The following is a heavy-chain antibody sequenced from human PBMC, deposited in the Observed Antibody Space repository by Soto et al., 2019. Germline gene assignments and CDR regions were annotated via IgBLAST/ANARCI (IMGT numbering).Heavy chain of an antibody. CDR1: GFTFSSYW. D-gene: IGHD3-9*01. Sequence: PGGSLRLSCAASGFTFSSYWMHWVRQAPGKGLVWVSRINSDGSSTSYADSVKGRFTISRDNAKNTLYLQMNSLRAEDTAVYYCARTPSLGGTYDILTGYRRFDYWGQGTLVTVSS. J-gene: IGHJ4*02. V-gene: IGHV3-74*01. CDR2: INSDGSST. CDR3: ARTPSLGGTYDILTGYRRFDY.